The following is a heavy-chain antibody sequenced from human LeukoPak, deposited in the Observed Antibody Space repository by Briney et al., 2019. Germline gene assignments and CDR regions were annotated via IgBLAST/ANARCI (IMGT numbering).Heavy chain of an antibody. CDR3: ARGNPTTPMAWGNAFDI. CDR2: FNPSGDT. D-gene: IGHD1-26*01. Sequence: SETLSLTCGVSGMSFNFYSWTWIRQTPGKGLEWIGEFNPSGDTNYNPSLMTRVTISVDTSKKQFSLITRSVIVGDPAVYYCARGNPTTPMAWGNAFDIWGRGAMVTVSS. CDR1: GMSFNFYS. V-gene: IGHV4-34*01. J-gene: IGHJ3*02.